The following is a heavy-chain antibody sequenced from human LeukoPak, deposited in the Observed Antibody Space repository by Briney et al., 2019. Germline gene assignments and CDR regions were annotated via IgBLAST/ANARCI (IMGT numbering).Heavy chain of an antibody. V-gene: IGHV4-4*07. Sequence: SETLSLTCTVFGDSISTFYWSWIRQPAGKGLEWIGHIYTSGSTNYNPSLKSRVTMSVDTSKNQFFLKLSSVTAADTAVYYCARDVVAAVGSFDCWGQGTLVTISS. CDR3: ARDVVAAVGSFDC. J-gene: IGHJ4*02. CDR2: IYTSGST. D-gene: IGHD6-13*01. CDR1: GDSISTFY.